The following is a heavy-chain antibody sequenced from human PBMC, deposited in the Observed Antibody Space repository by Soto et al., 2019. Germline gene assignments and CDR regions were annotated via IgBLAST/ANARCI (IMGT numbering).Heavy chain of an antibody. Sequence: WETLSLTCSVSGGSINSYWRSWIRQPAGKGLEWIGRVYSSGTTDYNPSLNSRATLSVETSKNQFSLKLSSVTAADTAVYYCARDIGSYAYGEGYWGQGIQVTVSS. J-gene: IGHJ4*02. CDR1: GGSINSYW. CDR3: ARDIGSYAYGEGY. CDR2: VYSSGTT. D-gene: IGHD3-10*01. V-gene: IGHV4-4*07.